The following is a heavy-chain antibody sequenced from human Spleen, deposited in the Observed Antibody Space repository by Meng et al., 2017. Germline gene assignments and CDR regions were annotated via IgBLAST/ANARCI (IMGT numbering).Heavy chain of an antibody. CDR2: ISSSGNTI. V-gene: IGHV3-48*03. Sequence: GESLKISCAASGFTFSNYEMNWVRQAPGRGLEWVSYISSSGNTIHYADSVKGRFTISSDNAKNSLYLQMNSLRAEDTAVYYCARDLTMVRGVIITQYNWFDPWGQGTLVTVSS. CDR1: GFTFSNYE. J-gene: IGHJ5*02. CDR3: ARDLTMVRGVIITQYNWFDP. D-gene: IGHD3-10*01.